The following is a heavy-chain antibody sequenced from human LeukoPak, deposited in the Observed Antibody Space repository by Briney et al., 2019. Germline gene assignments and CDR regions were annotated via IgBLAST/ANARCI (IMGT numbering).Heavy chain of an antibody. CDR3: ARGRALSGFYYYHGLDV. V-gene: IGHV3-30-3*01. J-gene: IGHJ6*02. CDR2: ISYDGSNK. Sequence: GGSLRLSCAASGFTFSSYAMHWVRQAPGKGLEWVAVISYDGSNKYYADSVKGRFTISRDNSKNTLYLQMNSLRAEDTAVYYCARGRALSGFYYYHGLDVWGQGTTVTVSS. CDR1: GFTFSSYA. D-gene: IGHD5-12*01.